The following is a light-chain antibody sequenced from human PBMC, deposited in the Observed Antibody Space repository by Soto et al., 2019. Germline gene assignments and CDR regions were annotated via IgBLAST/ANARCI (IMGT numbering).Light chain of an antibody. CDR2: EDH. CDR3: GTWIRSLTAGV. Sequence: QSVLTQSPSVSAAPGQKVTISCSGGSSNIGKNYVSWYQHLPGTAPKLLIYEDHNRPSGIPHLFSGSKSATSATLGITGLQTGDEADYYTGTWIRSLTAGVFGGGTKLTVL. V-gene: IGLV1-51*02. J-gene: IGLJ2*01. CDR1: SSNIGKNY.